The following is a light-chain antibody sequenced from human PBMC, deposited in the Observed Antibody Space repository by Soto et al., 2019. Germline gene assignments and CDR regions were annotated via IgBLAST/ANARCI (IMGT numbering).Light chain of an antibody. CDR3: QQYESYPIT. V-gene: IGKV1-5*03. CDR2: KAS. Sequence: DSQMTQYPSTLSASLGDTVSITSRAGLSISYWLAWYPQKPGKAPKLLISKASTLQSGVPPRFSSSGSGTEFALTISSLQPDDFATYYCQQYESYPITIGGGNKVEIK. J-gene: IGKJ4*01. CDR1: LSISYW.